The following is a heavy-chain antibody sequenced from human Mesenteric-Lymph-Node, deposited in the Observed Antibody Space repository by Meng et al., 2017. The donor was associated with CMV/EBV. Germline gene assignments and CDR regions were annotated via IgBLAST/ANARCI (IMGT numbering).Heavy chain of an antibody. J-gene: IGHJ6*02. V-gene: IGHV1-8*02. CDR3: ARGLYGYYYYGMDV. CDR2: INPNSGNT. D-gene: IGHD4-17*01. CDR1: GYTFTGYY. Sequence: ASVKVSCKASGYTFTGYYMHWVRQAPGQGLEWMGWINPNSGNTGYAQKFQGRVTMTRNTSISTAYMELSSLRSEDTAVYYCARGLYGYYYYGMDVWGQGTTVTVSS.